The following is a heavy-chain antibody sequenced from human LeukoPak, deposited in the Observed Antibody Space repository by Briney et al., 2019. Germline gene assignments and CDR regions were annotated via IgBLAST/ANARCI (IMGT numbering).Heavy chain of an antibody. D-gene: IGHD3-16*01. V-gene: IGHV1-8*01. J-gene: IGHJ6*03. CDR3: ARLHWESGGIYFYYYMDV. Sequence: ASVKVSCKASGYTFTSYDINWVRQATGQGLEWMGWMNPNSGNTGYAQKFQGRLTMTRDTSIGTAYLELSALRSEDTAVYYCARLHWESGGIYFYYYMDVWGKGTTVTVSS. CDR2: MNPNSGNT. CDR1: GYTFTSYD.